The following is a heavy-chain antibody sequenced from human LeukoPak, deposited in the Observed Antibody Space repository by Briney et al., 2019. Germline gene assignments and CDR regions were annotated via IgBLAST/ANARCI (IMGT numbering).Heavy chain of an antibody. V-gene: IGHV4-59*08. J-gene: IGHJ3*02. D-gene: IGHD1-14*01. CDR1: GGSISRYY. Sequence: SETLSLTCTVSGGSISRYYWSWIRQPPGKGLEWIGYIYYSGSTNYNPSLKSRVTISVDTSKNQFSLKLSSVTAADTAIYYCAGDITGTTKYAFDIWGQGTMVTVSS. CDR3: AGDITGTTKYAFDI. CDR2: IYYSGST.